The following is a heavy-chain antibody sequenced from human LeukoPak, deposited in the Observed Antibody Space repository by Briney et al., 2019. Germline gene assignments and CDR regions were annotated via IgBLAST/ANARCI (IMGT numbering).Heavy chain of an antibody. Sequence: PSQTLSLTCTVSGGSISSGSYYWSWIRQPAGKGLEWIGRIYTSGSTNYNPSLKSRVTISVDTSKNQFSLKLSSVTAADTAVYYCARLRVVAGTWALDYWGQGTLVTVSS. V-gene: IGHV4-61*02. CDR1: GGSISSGSYY. J-gene: IGHJ4*02. D-gene: IGHD6-19*01. CDR3: ARLRVVAGTWALDY. CDR2: IYTSGST.